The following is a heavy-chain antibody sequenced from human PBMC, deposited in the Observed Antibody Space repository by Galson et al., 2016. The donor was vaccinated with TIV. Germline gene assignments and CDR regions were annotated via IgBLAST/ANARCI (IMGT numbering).Heavy chain of an antibody. Sequence: CVNWIRQPPGKALEWLARIDWADDNSYTSSLKTRLTISKDTPKNPVVLKMTNMDPGDTATYYCARISGYYDRSGPYIPTSFDYWGPGTPVTLSS. V-gene: IGHV2-70*11. CDR3: ARISGYYDRSGPYIPTSFDY. CDR1: C. D-gene: IGHD3-22*01. J-gene: IGHJ4*02. CDR2: IDWADDN.